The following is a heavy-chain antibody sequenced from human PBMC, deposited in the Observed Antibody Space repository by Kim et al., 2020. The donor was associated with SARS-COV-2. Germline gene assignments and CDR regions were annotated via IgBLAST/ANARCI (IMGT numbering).Heavy chain of an antibody. CDR1: GYSFTSYW. D-gene: IGHD3-22*01. J-gene: IGHJ5*01. CDR3: ARGPRGYYYDSSGYNWFDP. V-gene: IGHV5-10-1*01. Sequence: GESLKISCKGSGYSFTSYWISWVRQMPGKGLEWMGRIDPSDSYTNYSPSFQGHVTISADKSISTAYLQWSSLKASDTAMYYCARGPRGYYYDSSGYNWFDPWGPGTLVTVSS. CDR2: IDPSDSYT.